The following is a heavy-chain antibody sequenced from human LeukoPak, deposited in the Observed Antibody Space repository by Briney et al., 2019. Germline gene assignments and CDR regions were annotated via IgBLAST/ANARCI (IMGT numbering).Heavy chain of an antibody. CDR3: ARESRIVGPTSAFDI. V-gene: IGHV4-4*07. CDR1: GGSISSYY. D-gene: IGHD1-26*01. J-gene: IGHJ3*02. Sequence: KPSETLSLTCTVSGGSISSYYWSWIRQSAGKGLEWIGRIYTSGSTNYNPSLKSRVTMSVDTSKNQFSLKLSSVTAADTAVYYCARESRIVGPTSAFDIWGQGTMVTVSS. CDR2: IYTSGST.